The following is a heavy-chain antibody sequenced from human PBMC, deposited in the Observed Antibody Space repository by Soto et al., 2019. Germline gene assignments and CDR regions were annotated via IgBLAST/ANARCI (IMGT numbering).Heavy chain of an antibody. D-gene: IGHD6-19*01. CDR3: AKDAEWRVPKYYDGLDV. V-gene: IGHV3-30*18. Sequence: QEQLVESGGGVVLPGRSLRLSCAASRFSFSTYGMHWVRQAPGKGLDWVATISYNGDNHYYADSVKGRLTISRDNSKDTLYLQMNSLRAEDTAVYYCAKDAEWRVPKYYDGLDVWGQGTTVTVSS. CDR1: RFSFSTYG. J-gene: IGHJ6*02. CDR2: ISYNGDNH.